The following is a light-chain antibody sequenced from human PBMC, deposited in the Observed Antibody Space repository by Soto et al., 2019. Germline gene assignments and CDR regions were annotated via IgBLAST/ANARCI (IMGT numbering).Light chain of an antibody. J-gene: IGKJ2*01. CDR1: QSISSY. CDR2: AAS. Sequence: DIQMTQSPSSLSASVGDRVTITCRASQSISSYLNWYQQKPGKAPKLLIYAASSLQSGVSSRFSGSGSGTDLTLTISSLQPEDFATYYCQQSYSTPPYTFGQGTKLEIK. CDR3: QQSYSTPPYT. V-gene: IGKV1-39*01.